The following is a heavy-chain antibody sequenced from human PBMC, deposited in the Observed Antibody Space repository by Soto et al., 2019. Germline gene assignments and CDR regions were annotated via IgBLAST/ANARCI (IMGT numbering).Heavy chain of an antibody. CDR1: GFTFSDFY. V-gene: IGHV3-11*05. Sequence: QVQLVESGGGLVKPGGSLRLSCAASGFTFSDFYMSWIRQAPGKGLEWVSYISKDSGYIRYADSVKGRFTSSRDNAKSSLYLQMNSLRDEDTAIYYGAREGPLFRGVAPEDYWGQGTLVTVSP. CDR2: ISKDSGYI. CDR3: AREGPLFRGVAPEDY. J-gene: IGHJ4*02. D-gene: IGHD3-10*01.